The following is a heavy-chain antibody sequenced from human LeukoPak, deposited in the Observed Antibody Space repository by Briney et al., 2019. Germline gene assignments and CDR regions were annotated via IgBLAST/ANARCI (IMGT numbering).Heavy chain of an antibody. CDR3: ARVGEGCFDH. J-gene: IGHJ4*02. CDR1: GVSISSYY. CDR2: VYYSGNT. V-gene: IGHV4-59*01. Sequence: SETLSLTCTVSGVSISSYYWSWIRQPPGKGLEWIGYVYYSGNTNYNPSLKTRVTISIDTSKNQFSLRLRSVTAADTAIYYCARVGEGCFDHWGQGTLATVSS.